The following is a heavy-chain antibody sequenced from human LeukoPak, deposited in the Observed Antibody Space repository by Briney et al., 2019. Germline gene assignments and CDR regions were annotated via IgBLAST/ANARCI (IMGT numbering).Heavy chain of an antibody. CDR1: GFTFSTYW. J-gene: IGHJ4*02. CDR2: IRSDGSST. V-gene: IGHV3-74*01. Sequence: GGSLRLSCAASGFTFSTYWMHWVRQAPGKGLVWVSGIRSDGSSTIYADSVKGRFTISRDNARNTLYLQVNSMRAEDTAVYYCARDSSGWGFDYWGQGSLVTVSS. D-gene: IGHD6-25*01. CDR3: ARDSSGWGFDY.